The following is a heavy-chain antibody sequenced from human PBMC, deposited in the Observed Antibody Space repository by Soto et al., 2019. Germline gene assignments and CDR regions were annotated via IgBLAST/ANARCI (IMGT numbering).Heavy chain of an antibody. Sequence: QVQLVESGGGVVQPGRSLRLSCAASGFTFSSYAMHWVRQAPGKGLEWVAVISYDGSNKYYADSVKGRFTISRDNSKNTLYLQMNSLRAEDTAVYYCARDIADTAMVFDYYYGMDVWGQGTTVTVSS. J-gene: IGHJ6*02. CDR2: ISYDGSNK. V-gene: IGHV3-30-3*01. D-gene: IGHD5-18*01. CDR3: ARDIADTAMVFDYYYGMDV. CDR1: GFTFSSYA.